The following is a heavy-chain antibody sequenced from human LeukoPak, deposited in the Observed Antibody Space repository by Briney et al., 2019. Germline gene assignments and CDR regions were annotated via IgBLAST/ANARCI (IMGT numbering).Heavy chain of an antibody. CDR1: GGSISSGNYY. V-gene: IGHV4-39*01. Sequence: PSETLSLTCTVSGGSISSGNYYWGWIRQPPGKGLEWIGTIFYSGNTYYNPSLKSRVTVSVDTSKNQLSLKLSSVTAADTAVYYCARLGYCTSTTCEWGQGTLVTVSS. CDR2: IFYSGNT. D-gene: IGHD2-2*01. J-gene: IGHJ4*02. CDR3: ARLGYCTSTTCE.